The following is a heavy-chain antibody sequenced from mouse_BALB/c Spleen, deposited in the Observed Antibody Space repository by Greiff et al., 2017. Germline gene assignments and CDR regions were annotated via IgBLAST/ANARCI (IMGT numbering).Heavy chain of an antibody. CDR1: GYSITSDYA. V-gene: IGHV3-2*02. J-gene: IGHJ4*01. CDR3: ATPIYYDYVNYYAMDY. Sequence: EVKLLESGPGLVKPSQSLSLTCTVTGYSITSDYAWTWIRQFPGTKLEWMGYISYSGSTSYNPSLKSRISITRDTSKNQFFLQLNSVTTEDTATYYCATPIYYDYVNYYAMDYWGQGTSVTVSS. CDR2: ISYSGST. D-gene: IGHD2-4*01.